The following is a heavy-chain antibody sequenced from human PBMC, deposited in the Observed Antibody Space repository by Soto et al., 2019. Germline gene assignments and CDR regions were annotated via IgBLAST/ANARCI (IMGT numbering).Heavy chain of an antibody. CDR3: AKGLIAVAGPINFDY. D-gene: IGHD6-19*01. Sequence: GGSLRLSCAASGFTFSSYAMSWVRQAPGKGLEWVSAISGSGGSTYYADSVKGRFTISRDNSKNTLYLQMNSLRAEDTAVYYYAKGLIAVAGPINFDYWGQGTLVTVSS. V-gene: IGHV3-23*01. J-gene: IGHJ4*02. CDR2: ISGSGGST. CDR1: GFTFSSYA.